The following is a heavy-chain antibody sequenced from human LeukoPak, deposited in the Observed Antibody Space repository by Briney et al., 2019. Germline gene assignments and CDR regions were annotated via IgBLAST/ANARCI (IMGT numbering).Heavy chain of an antibody. CDR3: ARVGAPGYFQH. CDR2: ISSSGSTI. D-gene: IGHD1-26*01. Sequence: GGSLRLSCAASGFTFSSYEMNWVRQAPGKGLEWVSYISSSGSTIYYADSVKGRFTISRDNAKNSLYLQMNSLRAEDTAVYYCARVGAPGYFQHWGQGTLVTVSS. V-gene: IGHV3-48*03. J-gene: IGHJ1*01. CDR1: GFTFSSYE.